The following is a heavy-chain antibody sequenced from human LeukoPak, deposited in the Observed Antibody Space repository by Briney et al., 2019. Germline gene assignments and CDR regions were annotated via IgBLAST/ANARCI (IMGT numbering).Heavy chain of an antibody. CDR2: FDPEDGET. Sequence: ASVKVSCKVSGYTLTELSMHWVRQAPGKGLEWMGGFDPEDGETIYAQEFQGRVTMTEDTSTDTAYMELSSLRSEDTAVYYCATWEGTVTTRWFDPWGQGTLVTVSS. V-gene: IGHV1-24*01. CDR3: ATWEGTVTTRWFDP. CDR1: GYTLTELS. D-gene: IGHD4-17*01. J-gene: IGHJ5*02.